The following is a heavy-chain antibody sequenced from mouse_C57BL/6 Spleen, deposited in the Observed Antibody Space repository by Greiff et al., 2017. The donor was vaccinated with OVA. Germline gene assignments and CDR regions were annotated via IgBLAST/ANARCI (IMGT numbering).Heavy chain of an antibody. V-gene: IGHV1-26*01. CDR3: ARSAAQVYYFDY. Sequence: EVQLQQSGPELVKPGASVKISCKASGYTFTDYYMNWVKQSHGKSLEWIGDINPNNGGTSYNQKFKGKATLTVDKSSSTAYMELRSLTSEDSAVYYCARSAAQVYYFDYWGQGTTLTVSS. CDR1: GYTFTDYY. CDR2: INPNNGGT. D-gene: IGHD3-2*02. J-gene: IGHJ2*01.